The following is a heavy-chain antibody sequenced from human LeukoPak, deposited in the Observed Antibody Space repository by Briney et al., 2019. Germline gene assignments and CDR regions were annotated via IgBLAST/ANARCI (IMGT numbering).Heavy chain of an antibody. CDR3: ARGPGYCSSTSCYTGDFDY. CDR2: INPNSGGT. V-gene: IGHV1-2*02. Sequence: ASVKVSCKASGYTFTGYYMHWVRQAPGQGLEWMGWINPNSGGTNYAQKFQGRVIMTRDTSISTAYMELSRLRSDDTAVYYCARGPGYCSSTSCYTGDFDYWGQGTLVTVSS. D-gene: IGHD2-2*02. CDR1: GYTFTGYY. J-gene: IGHJ4*02.